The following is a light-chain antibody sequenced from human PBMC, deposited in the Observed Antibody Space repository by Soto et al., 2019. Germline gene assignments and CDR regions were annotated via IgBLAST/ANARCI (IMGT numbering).Light chain of an antibody. CDR2: DAS. J-gene: IGKJ5*01. Sequence: EIVLTQSPATLSLSPGERATLSCRASQRVSSYLAWYQQKPGQAPRLLIYDASNRATGIPARFRGSGSGTDFTLTISSLEPEDFAVYYCQQRSNWPPAVTFGQGTRLEIK. V-gene: IGKV3-11*01. CDR1: QRVSSY. CDR3: QQRSNWPPAVT.